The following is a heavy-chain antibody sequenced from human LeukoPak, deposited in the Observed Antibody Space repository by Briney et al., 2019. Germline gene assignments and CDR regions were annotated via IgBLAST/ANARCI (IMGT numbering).Heavy chain of an antibody. V-gene: IGHV3-7*01. D-gene: IGHD1-1*01. J-gene: IGHJ3*02. CDR3: ARERGYDYDVFDI. CDR1: GFTFSSYW. Sequence: GGSLRLSCAASGFTFSSYWMSWVRQAPGKGLEWVANIKQDGSEKYYVDSVKGRFTISRDNAKNSLYLQMNSLRAEDTAVYYCARERGYDYDVFDIWGQGTMVTVSS. CDR2: IKQDGSEK.